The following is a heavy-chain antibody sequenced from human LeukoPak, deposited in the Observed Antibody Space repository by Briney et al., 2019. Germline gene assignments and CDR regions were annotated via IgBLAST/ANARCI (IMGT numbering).Heavy chain of an antibody. V-gene: IGHV4-39*01. J-gene: IGHJ4*02. CDR1: GGSISSSSHY. Sequence: PSETLSLTCTVSGGSISSSSHYWGWIRQPPGKGLEWIGSIYYSGSTYYNPSLKSRVTISVDTSKNQFSLKLSSVTAADTAVYYCARLPSWIRSRSPAQQLVPGVFDYWGQGTLVTVSS. CDR3: ARLPSWIRSRSPAQQLVPGVFDY. D-gene: IGHD6-13*01. CDR2: IYYSGST.